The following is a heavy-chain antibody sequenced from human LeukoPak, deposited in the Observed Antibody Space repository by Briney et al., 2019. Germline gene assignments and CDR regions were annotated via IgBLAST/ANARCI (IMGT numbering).Heavy chain of an antibody. V-gene: IGHV3-7*03. CDR1: GFIFSSYW. Sequence: GGSLRLSCAASGFIFSSYWMSWVRQAPGKGLEWVANIKQDGSEKYYVDSVKGRFTVSRDNAKNSLYLQMNSLRTEDTAVYSCARAMGSGWFDDDCWGQGTLVTVSS. CDR3: ARAMGSGWFDDDC. D-gene: IGHD6-19*01. CDR2: IKQDGSEK. J-gene: IGHJ4*02.